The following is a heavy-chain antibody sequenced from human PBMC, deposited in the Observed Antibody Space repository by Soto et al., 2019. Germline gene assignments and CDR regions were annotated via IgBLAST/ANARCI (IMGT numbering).Heavy chain of an antibody. J-gene: IGHJ6*02. D-gene: IGHD5-18*01. V-gene: IGHV3-7*01. CDR3: ARVDTAMKYYYGMEV. CDR1: GFTFSSYW. Sequence: PGGSLRLSCAASGFTFSSYWMSWVRQAPGKGLEWVANIKQDGSEKYYVDSVKGRFTISRDNAKNSLHLQMNSLRAEDTAVYYCARVDTAMKYYYGMEVWGQATTVTSP. CDR2: IKQDGSEK.